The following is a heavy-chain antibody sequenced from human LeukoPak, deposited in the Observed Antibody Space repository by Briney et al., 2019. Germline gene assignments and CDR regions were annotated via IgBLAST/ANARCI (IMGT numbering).Heavy chain of an antibody. CDR3: ASGIMFGTTGTTHPKKYYYYGMDV. Sequence: SVKVSCKASGGTFTSYAISWVRQAPGQGLEWMGGIIPIFGTANYAQKFQGRVTITADKSTSTAYMELSSLRSEDTAVYYCASGIMFGTTGTTHPKKYYYYGMDVWGKGTTVTVSS. J-gene: IGHJ6*04. V-gene: IGHV1-69*06. CDR1: GGTFTSYA. CDR2: IIPIFGTA. D-gene: IGHD1-1*01.